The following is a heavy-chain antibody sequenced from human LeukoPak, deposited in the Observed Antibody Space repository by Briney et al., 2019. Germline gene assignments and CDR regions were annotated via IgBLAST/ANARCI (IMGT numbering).Heavy chain of an antibody. CDR2: ISSSSSTV. CDR1: GFTVSSNY. D-gene: IGHD1-26*01. V-gene: IGHV3-48*01. CDR3: EMRGGSYLLRSTDAFDI. J-gene: IGHJ3*02. Sequence: GGSLRLSCAASGFTVSSNYMSWVRQAPGKGLEWVSYISSSSSTVYYADSVKGRFTISRDNAKNSLYLQMNSLRAEDTAVYYCEMRGGSYLLRSTDAFDIWGQGTMVTVSS.